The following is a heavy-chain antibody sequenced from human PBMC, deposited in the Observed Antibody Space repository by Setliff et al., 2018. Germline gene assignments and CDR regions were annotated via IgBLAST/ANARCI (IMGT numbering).Heavy chain of an antibody. J-gene: IGHJ4*02. CDR1: GYTFSTYG. V-gene: IGHV1-18*01. CDR3: VRGQGPRTVVAIPFDH. CDR2: ISPYNGYI. D-gene: IGHD3-22*01. Sequence: GASVKVSCKASGYTFSTYGIAWVRQAPGQGLEWMGWISPYNGYIIYAHKFQGRVTMTTDTSTGTADMELRNLRSDDTAVYYCVRGQGPRTVVAIPFDHWGQGTLVTVSS.